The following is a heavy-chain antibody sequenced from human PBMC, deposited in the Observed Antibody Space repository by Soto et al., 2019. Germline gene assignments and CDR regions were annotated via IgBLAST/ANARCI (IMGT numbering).Heavy chain of an antibody. D-gene: IGHD3-9*01. J-gene: IGHJ6*02. CDR1: GGSISSSSYY. CDR3: ASKDFDGFYGMDV. Sequence: SETLSLTCTVSGGSISSSSYYWGWIRQPPGKGLEWIGSIYYSGSTYYNPSLKSRVTISVDTSKNQFSLKLSSVTAADTAVYYGASKDFDGFYGMDVWGQGTTVTVSS. V-gene: IGHV4-39*01. CDR2: IYYSGST.